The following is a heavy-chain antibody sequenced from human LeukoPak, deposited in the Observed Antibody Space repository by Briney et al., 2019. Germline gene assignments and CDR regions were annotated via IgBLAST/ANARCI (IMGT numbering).Heavy chain of an antibody. V-gene: IGHV3-7*04. Sequence: GGSLRLSCAASGFTFSRHWMYWVRQAPGKGLEWVATIKGDGSGKFYVDSVRGRFAISRDDAKSSLFLQMDSLRSEDTAVYYCTKDTHDYWGQGTLVTVSS. CDR2: IKGDGSGK. J-gene: IGHJ4*02. CDR3: TKDTHDY. CDR1: GFTFSRHW.